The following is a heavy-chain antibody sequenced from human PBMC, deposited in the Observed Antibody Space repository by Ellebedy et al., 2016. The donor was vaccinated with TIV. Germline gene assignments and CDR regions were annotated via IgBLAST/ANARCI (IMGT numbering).Heavy chain of an antibody. Sequence: SETLSLXCTVSGGSVSSGSYYWSWIRQPPGKGLEWIGYIYYSGSTNYNPSLKSRVTISVDTSKNQFSLKLSSVTAADTAVYYCARDLRGWYEDYWGQGTLVTVSS. CDR2: IYYSGST. CDR3: ARDLRGWYEDY. D-gene: IGHD6-19*01. J-gene: IGHJ4*02. V-gene: IGHV4-61*01. CDR1: GGSVSSGSYY.